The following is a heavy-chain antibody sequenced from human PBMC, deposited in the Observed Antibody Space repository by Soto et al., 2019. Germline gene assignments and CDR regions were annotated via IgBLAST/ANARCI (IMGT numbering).Heavy chain of an antibody. Sequence: QVQLVESGGGVVQPGRSLRLSCAASGFTFSSYGMHWVRQAPGKGLEWVAVIWYDGSNKYYADSVKGRFTISRDNSKNPQYLQMNSLRAEDTAVYYCARDRYSSGWYDLDYWGQGTLVTVSS. CDR2: IWYDGSNK. CDR1: GFTFSSYG. V-gene: IGHV3-33*01. D-gene: IGHD6-19*01. J-gene: IGHJ4*02. CDR3: ARDRYSSGWYDLDY.